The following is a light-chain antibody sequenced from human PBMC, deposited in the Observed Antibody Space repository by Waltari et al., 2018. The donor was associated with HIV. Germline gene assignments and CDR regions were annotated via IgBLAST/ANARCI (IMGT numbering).Light chain of an antibody. V-gene: IGLV1-47*01. CDR2: RND. Sequence: SVLTQPPSASGTPGQRVTISCSGTSSNIGSNYVYWYQQLPGTTPTLLVYRNDQRPSEGPDRLSGSKSGTSASLAISGLRSEDEADYYCAAWDDMLSGPVFGGGTKLTVL. J-gene: IGLJ2*01. CDR1: SSNIGSNY. CDR3: AAWDDMLSGPV.